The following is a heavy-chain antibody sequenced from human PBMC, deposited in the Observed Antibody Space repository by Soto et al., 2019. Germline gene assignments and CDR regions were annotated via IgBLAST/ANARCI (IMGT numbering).Heavy chain of an antibody. Sequence: VQLVESGGGVVQPGESLRLSCAASGFTFSENGMHWVRQAPGKGLEWVALISNDGNRKYYSDSVKGRLTISRDNSKNTLFAQMNSLRAEDTAVYYCAKDWSGGSYFIDNWGQGALVTVSS. J-gene: IGHJ4*02. CDR2: ISNDGNRK. CDR3: AKDWSGGSYFIDN. V-gene: IGHV3-30*18. D-gene: IGHD3-10*01. CDR1: GFTFSENG.